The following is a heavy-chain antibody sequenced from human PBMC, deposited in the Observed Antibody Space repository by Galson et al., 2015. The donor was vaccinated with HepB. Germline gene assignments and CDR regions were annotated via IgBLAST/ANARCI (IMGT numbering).Heavy chain of an antibody. CDR1: GFTFSSYA. J-gene: IGHJ4*02. D-gene: IGHD3-10*01. Sequence: SLRLSCAASGFTFSSYAMNWVRQAPGKGLGWVSTISAGSVSTFYADSVRGRFTISRDNSKNMLYLHMNSLRVEGTAVYYCAKGAASYYYGSGILDSWGQGTLLTVSS. V-gene: IGHV3-23*01. CDR2: ISAGSVST. CDR3: AKGAASYYYGSGILDS.